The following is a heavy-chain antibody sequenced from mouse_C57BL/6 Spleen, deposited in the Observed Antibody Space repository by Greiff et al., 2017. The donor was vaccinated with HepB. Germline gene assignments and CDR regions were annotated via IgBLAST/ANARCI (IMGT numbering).Heavy chain of an antibody. Sequence: EVKLVESGGDLVKPGGSLKLSCAASGFTFCSYGMSWVRQTPDKRLEWVATISSGGSYTYYPDSVKGRFTISRDNAKNTLYLQMSSLKSEDTAMYYCARHDYYGSSYRGFAYWGQGTLVTVSA. D-gene: IGHD1-1*01. V-gene: IGHV5-6*01. CDR3: ARHDYYGSSYRGFAY. CDR2: ISSGGSYT. CDR1: GFTFCSYG. J-gene: IGHJ3*01.